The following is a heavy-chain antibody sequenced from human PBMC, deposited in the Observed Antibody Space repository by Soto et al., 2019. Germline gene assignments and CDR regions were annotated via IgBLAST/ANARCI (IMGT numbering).Heavy chain of an antibody. CDR3: ATDRLEYSSTSVTDY. J-gene: IGHJ4*02. CDR1: GFTFSSYC. CDR2: IRSSSSYI. Sequence: GRSLRLSCAASGFTFSSYCMNWVRQAPGKGLEWVSPIRSSSSYIYYADSVKGRFTISRDNAKNSLYLQMNSPRAEDTAVYYCATDRLEYSSTSVTDYWGQGTLVTVSS. D-gene: IGHD6-6*01. V-gene: IGHV3-21*01.